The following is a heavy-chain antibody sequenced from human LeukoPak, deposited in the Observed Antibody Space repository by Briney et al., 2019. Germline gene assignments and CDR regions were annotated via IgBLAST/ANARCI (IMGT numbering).Heavy chain of an antibody. D-gene: IGHD5-18*01. Sequence: ASVKVSCKASGYTFTGYYMHWVRQAPGQGLEGMGRINPNSGGTNYAQKFQGRVTMTRDTSISTAYMELSRLRSDDKAVYSCARDQEGFSYGLQFDYWGKGTLVTVSS. CDR3: ARDQEGFSYGLQFDY. J-gene: IGHJ4*02. CDR2: INPNSGGT. CDR1: GYTFTGYY. V-gene: IGHV1-2*06.